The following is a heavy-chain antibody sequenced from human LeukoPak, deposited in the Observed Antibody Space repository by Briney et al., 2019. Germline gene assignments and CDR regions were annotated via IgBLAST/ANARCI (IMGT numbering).Heavy chain of an antibody. CDR2: FFLKGST. V-gene: IGHV4-38-2*02. CDR1: GYSITSAYY. J-gene: IGHJ4*02. CDR3: ARVARCTSCFDVDY. D-gene: IGHD2-2*01. Sequence: SETLSLTCTVSGYSITSAYYWGWIRQPPGKGLEWIGSFFLKGSTYYNPPLKSRVTISVDTSKNQFSLTLSSVTAADTAVYYCARVARCTSCFDVDYWGQGTLVTVSS.